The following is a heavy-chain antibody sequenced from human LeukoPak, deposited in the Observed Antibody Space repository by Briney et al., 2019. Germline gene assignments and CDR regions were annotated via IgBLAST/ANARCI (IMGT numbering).Heavy chain of an antibody. CDR3: ARDQGYSAFDY. J-gene: IGHJ4*02. CDR1: GFNFSSYS. D-gene: IGHD4-11*01. Sequence: GGSLRLSCAASGFNFSSYSVNWVRQAPGKGLEWVSCINSSSIFIYYADSVKGRFTISRDNAKNSLYLQMNSLRVEDTAVYYCARDQGYSAFDYWGQGTLVTVSS. CDR2: INSSSIFI. V-gene: IGHV3-21*01.